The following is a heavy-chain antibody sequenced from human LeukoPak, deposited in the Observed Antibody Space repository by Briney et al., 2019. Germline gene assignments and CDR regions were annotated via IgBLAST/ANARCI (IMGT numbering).Heavy chain of an antibody. CDR3: ARDTGDPTYYGYVWGAFDI. J-gene: IGHJ3*02. CDR2: ISSSSDTM. V-gene: IGHV3-48*02. CDR1: GFTVSSNY. D-gene: IGHD3-16*01. Sequence: PGGSLRLSCAASGFTVSSNYMSWVRQAPGKGLEWVSYISSSSDTMYYADSLKGRFTISRDNAKNSLYLQMNSLRDEDTAVYYCARDTGDPTYYGYVWGAFDIWGQGTMVTVSS.